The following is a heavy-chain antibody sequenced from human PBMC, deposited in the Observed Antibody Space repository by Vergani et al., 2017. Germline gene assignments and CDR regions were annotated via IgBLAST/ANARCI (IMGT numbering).Heavy chain of an antibody. CDR1: GGSISSGSYY. D-gene: IGHD6-13*01. J-gene: IGHJ4*02. Sequence: QVQLQESGPGLVKPSQTLSLTCTVSGGSISSGSYYWSWIRQPAGKGLEWIGRIYTSGSTNYNPSLKSRVTISVDTSKNQFSLKLSSVTAADTAVYYCARLAAAGFYYFDYWGQGTLVTVSS. CDR3: ARLAAAGFYYFDY. CDR2: IYTSGST. V-gene: IGHV4-61*02.